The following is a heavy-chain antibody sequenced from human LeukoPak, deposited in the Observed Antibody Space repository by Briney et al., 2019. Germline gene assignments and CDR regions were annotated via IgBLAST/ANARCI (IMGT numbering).Heavy chain of an antibody. J-gene: IGHJ5*02. V-gene: IGHV1-2*06. CDR2: INPNSGGT. D-gene: IGHD2-15*01. CDR1: GYTFTGYY. Sequence: ASVRVSCKASGYTFTGYYMHWVRQAPGQGLEWMGRINPNSGGTNYAQKFQGRVTMTRDTSISTACMELSRLRSDDTAVYYCARGYDIVVVVAASWFDPGAREPWSPSPQ. CDR3: ARGYDIVVVVAASWFDP.